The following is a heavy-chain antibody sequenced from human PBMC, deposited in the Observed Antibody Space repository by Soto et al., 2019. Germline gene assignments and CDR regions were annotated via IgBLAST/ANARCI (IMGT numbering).Heavy chain of an antibody. CDR1: GGSISSGGYY. J-gene: IGHJ4*01. Sequence: QVQLQESGPGLVKPSQTLSLTCTVSGGSISSGGYYWSWIRQHPGKGLEWIGHISYSGSTYYNTSLKSRVTISVDTSRNQFSLIVNSVTAAATAVYYCARGVLHWGQGTLVTVSS. V-gene: IGHV4-31*03. CDR3: ARGVLH. CDR2: ISYSGST.